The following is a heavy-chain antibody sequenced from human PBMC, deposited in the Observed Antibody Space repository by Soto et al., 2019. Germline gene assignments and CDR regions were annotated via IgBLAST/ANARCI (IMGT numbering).Heavy chain of an antibody. CDR2: IYSGGST. CDR3: ASPGIAVAGTAFWYFDL. J-gene: IGHJ2*01. Sequence: EVQLVESGGGLVQPGGSLRLSCAASGLTVSSNYMSWVRQAPGKWLVWVSVIYSGGSTYYADSVKGRFTIPRENSKNTLYLQMNSLRAEDTAVYYCASPGIAVAGTAFWYFDLWGRGTLVTVSS. V-gene: IGHV3-66*01. CDR1: GLTVSSNY. D-gene: IGHD6-19*01.